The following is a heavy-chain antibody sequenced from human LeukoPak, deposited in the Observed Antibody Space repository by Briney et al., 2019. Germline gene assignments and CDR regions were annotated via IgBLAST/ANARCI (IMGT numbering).Heavy chain of an antibody. V-gene: IGHV1-69*05. Sequence: SVKVSCKASGGTFSSSAISWVRQAPGQGLEWMGGIIPIFGTANYAQKFQGRVTITTDESTSTAYMELSSLRSEDTAVYYCARAIDFWSGRISPVYYYYYMDVWGKGTTVTVSS. J-gene: IGHJ6*03. CDR3: ARAIDFWSGRISPVYYYYYMDV. CDR2: IIPIFGTA. CDR1: GGTFSSSA. D-gene: IGHD3-3*01.